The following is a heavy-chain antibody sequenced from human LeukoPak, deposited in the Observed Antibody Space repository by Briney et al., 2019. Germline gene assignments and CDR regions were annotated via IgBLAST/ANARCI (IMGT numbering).Heavy chain of an antibody. V-gene: IGHV3-23*01. D-gene: IGHD3-9*01. J-gene: IGHJ4*02. CDR3: AKSLWGYDILTGELDY. CDR1: GFTFSSYA. CDR2: ISGSGGST. Sequence: PGGSLRLSCAASGFTFSSYAMSWVRQAPGKGLEWVSAISGSGGSTYYADSVKGRFTISRDNSKNTLYLQMNSLRAEDTAVYYCAKSLWGYDILTGELDYWGQGTLVTVSS.